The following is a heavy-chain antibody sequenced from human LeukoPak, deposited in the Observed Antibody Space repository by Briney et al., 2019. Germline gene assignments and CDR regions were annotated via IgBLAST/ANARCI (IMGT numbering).Heavy chain of an antibody. CDR1: GGSISSSNW. Sequence: PSGTLSLTCAVSGGSISSSNWWSWVRQPPGKGLEWIGEIYHSGSTNYNPSLKSRVTISVDKSKNQFSLKLSSVTAADTAVYYCASRRYYYYYGMDVWGQGTTVTVSS. CDR2: IYHSGST. V-gene: IGHV4-4*02. J-gene: IGHJ6*02. CDR3: ASRRYYYYYGMDV.